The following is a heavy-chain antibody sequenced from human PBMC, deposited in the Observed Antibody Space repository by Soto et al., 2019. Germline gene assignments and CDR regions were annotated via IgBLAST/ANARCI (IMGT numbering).Heavy chain of an antibody. V-gene: IGHV3-23*01. CDR2: ISGSGGST. D-gene: IGHD3-3*01. CDR3: AKGTTIFGVVKMGFDY. Sequence: GGSLRLSCAASGFTFSSYAMSWVRQAPGKGLEWVSAISGSGGSTYYADSVKGRFTISRDNSKNTLYLQMNSLRAEDTAVYYCAKGTTIFGVVKMGFDYWGQGTLVTVSS. CDR1: GFTFSSYA. J-gene: IGHJ4*02.